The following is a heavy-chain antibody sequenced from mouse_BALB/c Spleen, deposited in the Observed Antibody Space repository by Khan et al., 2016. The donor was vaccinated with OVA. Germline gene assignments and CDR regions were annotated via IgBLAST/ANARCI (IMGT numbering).Heavy chain of an antibody. CDR3: ARRNYFGYTFAY. V-gene: IGHV1-77*01. J-gene: IGHJ3*01. CDR2: ISPGSGDT. Sequence: VELVESGAELARPGASVKLSCTASGYTFTDYYINWVKQRTGQGLEWIGEISPGSGDTYYNERFMGKATLTADKSSSTAYMQLSSLTSEASAVYFWARRNYFGYTFAYWGQGTLVTVSA. CDR1: GYTFTDYY. D-gene: IGHD1-2*01.